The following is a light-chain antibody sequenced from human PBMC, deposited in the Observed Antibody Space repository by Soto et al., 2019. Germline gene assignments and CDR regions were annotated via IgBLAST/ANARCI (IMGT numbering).Light chain of an antibody. CDR1: QSLVHSAGNTY. CDR3: MQATPSFT. Sequence: DIVLTQTPLSSPVTLGQPASISCRSIQSLVHSAGNTYFNRLQQRPGQPPRLLIYKISKRFPGVPDRFSGSGAGTDFTLKISRVEAEDVGVYYCMQATPSFTFGRGTKLEIK. V-gene: IGKV2-24*01. CDR2: KIS. J-gene: IGKJ2*01.